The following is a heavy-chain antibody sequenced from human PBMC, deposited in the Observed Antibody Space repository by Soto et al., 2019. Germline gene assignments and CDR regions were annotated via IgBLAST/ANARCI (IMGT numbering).Heavy chain of an antibody. CDR1: GGSFSGYY. CDR3: ARSYINNCRTDY. D-gene: IGHD1-1*01. V-gene: IGHV4-34*01. CDR2: INHSGST. J-gene: IGHJ4*02. Sequence: PSETLSLTCAVYGGSFSGYYWSWIRQPPGKGLEWIGEINHSGSTNYNPSLKSRVTISVDTSKNQFSLKLSSVTAADTAVYYCARSYINNCRTDYWGQGTLVTVSS.